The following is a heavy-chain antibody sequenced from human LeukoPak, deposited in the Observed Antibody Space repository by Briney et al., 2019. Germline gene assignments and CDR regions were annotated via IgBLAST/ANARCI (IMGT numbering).Heavy chain of an antibody. CDR2: IYYSGST. CDR3: ARVSDNWNYNYMDV. Sequence: PSETLSLTCTVSGGSISSSSYYWGWIRQPPGKGLEWIGSIYYSGSTNYNPSLKSRVTISVDTSKNQFSLKLSSVTAADTAMYYCARVSDNWNYNYMDVWGKGTTVTVSS. V-gene: IGHV4-39*07. J-gene: IGHJ6*03. CDR1: GGSISSSSYY. D-gene: IGHD1-20*01.